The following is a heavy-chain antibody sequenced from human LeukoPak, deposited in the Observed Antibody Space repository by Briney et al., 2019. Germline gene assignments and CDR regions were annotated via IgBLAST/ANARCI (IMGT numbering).Heavy chain of an antibody. J-gene: IGHJ3*02. Sequence: GGSLRLSCAASGFTFSNFGMNWVRQAPGKGLEWVSSISSSSSYIYYADSVKGRFTISRDNAKNSLYLQMNSLRAEDTAVYYCARVSGIAVAGTTPGAFDIWGQGTMVTVSS. CDR1: GFTFSNFG. CDR3: ARVSGIAVAGTTPGAFDI. V-gene: IGHV3-21*04. D-gene: IGHD6-19*01. CDR2: ISSSSSYI.